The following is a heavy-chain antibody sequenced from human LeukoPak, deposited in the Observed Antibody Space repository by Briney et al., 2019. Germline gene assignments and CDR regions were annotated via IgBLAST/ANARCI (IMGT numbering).Heavy chain of an antibody. V-gene: IGHV1-46*01. CDR3: ARVSYCSSTSCYDVPFDY. Sequence: ASVKVSCKASGYTFTSYYMHWVRQAPGQGLEWMGIINPSGGGTSYAQKFQGRVTMTRDTSTSTVYMELSSLRSEDTAVYYCARVSYCSSTSCYDVPFDYWGQGTLVTVSS. D-gene: IGHD2-2*01. CDR1: GYTFTSYY. J-gene: IGHJ4*02. CDR2: INPSGGGT.